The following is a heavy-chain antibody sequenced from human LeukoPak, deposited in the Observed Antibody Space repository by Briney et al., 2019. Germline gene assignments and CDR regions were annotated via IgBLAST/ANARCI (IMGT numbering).Heavy chain of an antibody. Sequence: GGSLRLSCAASGFTFSSYAMSWVRQAPGKGLEWVSAISGSGGSTYYADSVKGRFTISRDNSKNTLYLQMNSLRAEDTAVYYCAKVLDYYDSSGYYYFDYWGQGTLVTVSS. CDR1: GFTFSSYA. V-gene: IGHV3-23*01. CDR2: ISGSGGST. J-gene: IGHJ4*02. D-gene: IGHD3-22*01. CDR3: AKVLDYYDSSGYYYFDY.